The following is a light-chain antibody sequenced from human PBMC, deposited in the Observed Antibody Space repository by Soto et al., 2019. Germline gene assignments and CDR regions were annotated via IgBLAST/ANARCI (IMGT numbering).Light chain of an antibody. CDR3: QQSYSTPLT. J-gene: IGKJ4*01. CDR1: ETITYY. Sequence: DIQMTQSPSSLSASVGDRVTITCRASETITYYLNWYQQKPGKAPKLLIYRASSLQSGVPSRFSGRGSGTDFTLTITSLQLEDSATYYCQQSYSTPLTFGGGTKVEI. V-gene: IGKV1-39*01. CDR2: RAS.